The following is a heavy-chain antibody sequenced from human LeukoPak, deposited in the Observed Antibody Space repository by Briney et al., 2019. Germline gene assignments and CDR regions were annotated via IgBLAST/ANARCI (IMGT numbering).Heavy chain of an antibody. Sequence: PGGSLRLSCSASGFTFSSFAMHWVRQAPGKGLEYVAAISRNGGSTYYADSVKGRFTISRDNSKSTLYLQMSSLRAEDTAVYYCARVRYGDLTSQYYFDYWGQGTLVTVSS. CDR3: ARVRYGDLTSQYYFDY. D-gene: IGHD4-17*01. CDR2: ISRNGGST. V-gene: IGHV3-64D*09. CDR1: GFTFSSFA. J-gene: IGHJ4*02.